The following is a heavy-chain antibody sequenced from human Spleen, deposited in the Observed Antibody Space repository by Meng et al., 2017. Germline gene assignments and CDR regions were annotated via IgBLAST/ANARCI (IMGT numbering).Heavy chain of an antibody. V-gene: IGHV4-34*01. J-gene: IGHJ3*01. D-gene: IGHD2-21*02. CDR2: INHSGST. CDR1: GGSFSGYY. Sequence: QVQLQKWGPGLLKPSETLSLTCAAYGGSFSGYYWTWIRQSPGKGLEWIGEINHSGSTNYIPSLKSRVTISIDTSKNQFSLKLSSVTAADTAVYYCARGRNGGDRFWGQGTMVTVSS. CDR3: ARGRNGGDRF.